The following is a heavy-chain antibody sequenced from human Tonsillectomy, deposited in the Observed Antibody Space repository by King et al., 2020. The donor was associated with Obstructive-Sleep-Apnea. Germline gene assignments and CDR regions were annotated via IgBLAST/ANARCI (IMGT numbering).Heavy chain of an antibody. Sequence: VQLVESGGGLVKPGGSLRLSCAASGFSFSVYYMNWIRQAPGKGLEWVAHISASGSTIYDADSVKGRFTISRDNAKNSLFLQMNSLRAEDTAVYYCARADQDYDVFYGLDVWGQGTTVTVSS. CDR1: GFSFSVYY. D-gene: IGHD3-9*01. J-gene: IGHJ6*02. V-gene: IGHV3-11*01. CDR3: ARADQDYDVFYGLDV. CDR2: ISASGSTI.